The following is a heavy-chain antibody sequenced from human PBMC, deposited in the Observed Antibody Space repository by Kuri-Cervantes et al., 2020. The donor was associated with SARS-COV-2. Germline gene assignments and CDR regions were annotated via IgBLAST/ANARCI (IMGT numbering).Heavy chain of an antibody. J-gene: IGHJ4*02. V-gene: IGHV4-59*08. CDR1: GGSISSYY. CDR2: IYYSGST. CDR3: ARGSILLWFGEPPPDY. Sequence: ESLKISCTVSGGSISSYYWSWIRQPPGKGLEWIGYIYYSGSTNYNPSLKSRVTIPVDTSKNQFSLKLSSVTAADTAVYYCARGSILLWFGEPPPDYWGQGTLVTVSS. D-gene: IGHD3-10*01.